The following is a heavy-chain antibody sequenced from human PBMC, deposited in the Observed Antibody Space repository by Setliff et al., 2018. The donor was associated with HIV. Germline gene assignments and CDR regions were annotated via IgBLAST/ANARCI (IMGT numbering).Heavy chain of an antibody. V-gene: IGHV1-8*02. J-gene: IGHJ3*01. CDR3: ARGIIFSNGYSRDAFDL. CDR2: MNPNSGNA. D-gene: IGHD3-22*01. CDR1: GYTFSNYD. Sequence: ASVKVSCKASGYTFSNYDINWARKATGQGLEWMGWMNPNSGNAGYAQKFQGRVTMTRDTSISTAYLELSGLRSEDTAVYYCARGIIFSNGYSRDAFDLWGQGTMVT.